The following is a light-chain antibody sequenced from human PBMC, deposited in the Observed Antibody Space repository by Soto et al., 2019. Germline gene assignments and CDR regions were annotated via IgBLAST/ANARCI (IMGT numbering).Light chain of an antibody. J-gene: IGKJ2*01. CDR3: QQYSSPTSGYT. V-gene: IGKV3-20*01. CDR1: QGVGSSY. CDR2: GAS. Sequence: EIVLTQSPGTLSLSPGERATLSCRASQGVGSSYLAGYQQKPGQAPRPPIYGASSRATGIPDRFSGSGSGTDFTLTISRLEPEDFAVYYCQQYSSPTSGYTFGQGTKLEIK.